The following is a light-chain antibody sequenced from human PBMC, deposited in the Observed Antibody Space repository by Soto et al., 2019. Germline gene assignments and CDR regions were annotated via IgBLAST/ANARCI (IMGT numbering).Light chain of an antibody. V-gene: IGKV1-5*03. Sequence: DIQMTQSPSTLSAFVGDRVTITCRASQSIGSWLAWYQQKAGRAPKLLIYKTSSLESGVPSRFSGSGSGTEFTLTISSLQPDDFATYYCQQYNSYPWTFGQGTKVDIK. CDR1: QSIGSW. J-gene: IGKJ1*01. CDR3: QQYNSYPWT. CDR2: KTS.